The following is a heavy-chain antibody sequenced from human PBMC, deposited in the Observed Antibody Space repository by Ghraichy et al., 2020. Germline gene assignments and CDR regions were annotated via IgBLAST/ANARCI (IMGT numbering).Heavy chain of an antibody. Sequence: GGSLRLSCAASGFTFGSYAMSWVRQAPGKGLEWVSALSGSGASTYYADSVKGRFTISRDNSKNTLYLQMNSLRAEDTAVYYCARDSNYDFWSGYRFDFWGQGTLVTVSS. J-gene: IGHJ4*02. CDR3: ARDSNYDFWSGYRFDF. CDR2: LSGSGAST. V-gene: IGHV3-23*01. CDR1: GFTFGSYA. D-gene: IGHD3-3*01.